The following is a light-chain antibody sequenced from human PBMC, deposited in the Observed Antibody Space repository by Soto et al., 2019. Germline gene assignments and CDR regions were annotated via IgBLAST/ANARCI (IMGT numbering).Light chain of an antibody. CDR2: DDS. Sequence: SYELTQPPSVSVAPGQTASITCGGDNIVSRSVHWYQQKPGQAPVVVVNDDSDRPSGIPERFSGSNSGNTATLTISRVEAGDEADYYCQVWDRNSDVVFGGGTKLTVL. J-gene: IGLJ2*01. CDR3: QVWDRNSDVV. CDR1: NIVSRS. V-gene: IGLV3-21*02.